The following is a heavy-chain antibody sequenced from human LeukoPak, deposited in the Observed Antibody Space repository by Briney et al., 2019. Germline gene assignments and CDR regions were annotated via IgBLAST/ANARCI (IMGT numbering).Heavy chain of an antibody. D-gene: IGHD6-13*01. CDR2: INPSGGST. V-gene: IGHV1-46*01. J-gene: IGHJ4*02. Sequence: ASVKVSCKASGYTLTSYYMHWVRQAPGQGLEWMGIINPSGGSTSYAQKFQGRVTMTRDTSTSTVYMELSSLRSEDTAVYYCARDRLKSSSWYEEYYFDYWGQGTLVTVSS. CDR1: GYTLTSYY. CDR3: ARDRLKSSSWYEEYYFDY.